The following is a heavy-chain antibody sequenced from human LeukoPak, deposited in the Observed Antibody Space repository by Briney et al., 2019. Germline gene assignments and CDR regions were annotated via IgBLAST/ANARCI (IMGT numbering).Heavy chain of an antibody. V-gene: IGHV4-59*01. Sequence: PSETLSLTCTVSGGSISSYYWSWIRQPTGKGLEWIGYIYYSGSTNYNPSLKSRVTISVDTSKNQFSLKLSSVTAADTAVYYCARGSAYYDFWSGYSPLGRWFDPWGQGTLVTVSS. J-gene: IGHJ5*02. D-gene: IGHD3-3*01. CDR3: ARGSAYYDFWSGYSPLGRWFDP. CDR2: IYYSGST. CDR1: GGSISSYY.